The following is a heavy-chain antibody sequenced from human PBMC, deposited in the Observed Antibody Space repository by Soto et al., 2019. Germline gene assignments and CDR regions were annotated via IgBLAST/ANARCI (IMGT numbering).Heavy chain of an antibody. V-gene: IGHV3-23*01. CDR2: ISGSGSST. D-gene: IGHD3-22*01. CDR3: ARTPGVITVISAFDH. CDR1: AFPFNEHC. J-gene: IGHJ4*02. Sequence: GGSLSLSGVSAAFPFNEHCLGWVLPAPAKGLEWVSAISGSGSSTYDSDSVKGRFTISRDNSNNTLYLQMNSLRAEDTAIYYCARTPGVITVISAFDHWGQGTPVNVSS.